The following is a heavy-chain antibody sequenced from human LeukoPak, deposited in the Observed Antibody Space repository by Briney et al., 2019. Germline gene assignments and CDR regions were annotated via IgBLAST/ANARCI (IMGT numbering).Heavy chain of an antibody. D-gene: IGHD3-22*01. CDR1: GFTFNSYA. CDR2: ISYDGSNK. J-gene: IGHJ4*02. V-gene: IGHV3-30*04. Sequence: PGGSLRLPCAASGFTFNSYAMHWVRQAPGKGPEWVAVISYDGSNKYYADSVKGRFTISRDDSKNTLYLQMNSLRAEDTAVYYCARADGLRVRYCYDSSGFYPHCGQGTLVTVSS. CDR3: ARADGLRVRYCYDSSGFYPH.